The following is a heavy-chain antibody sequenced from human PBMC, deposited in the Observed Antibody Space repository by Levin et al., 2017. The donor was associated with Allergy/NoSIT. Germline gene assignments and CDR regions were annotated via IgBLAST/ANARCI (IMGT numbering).Heavy chain of an antibody. D-gene: IGHD3-10*01. CDR2: ISSSSSTI. CDR1: GFTFSSNS. J-gene: IGHJ3*02. Sequence: PGGSLRLSCAASGFTFSSNSMNWVRQAPGKGLEWVSYISSSSSTIYYADSVKGRFTVSRDNAKNSLYLQMNSLRAEDTAVYYWARASGSGRYAFDIWGQGTTVTVSS. V-gene: IGHV3-48*01. CDR3: ARASGSGRYAFDI.